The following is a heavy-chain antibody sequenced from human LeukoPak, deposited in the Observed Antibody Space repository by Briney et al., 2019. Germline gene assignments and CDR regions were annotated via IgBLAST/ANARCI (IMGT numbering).Heavy chain of an antibody. CDR1: GGSIGSYY. J-gene: IGHJ3*02. Sequence: PSETLSLTCTVSGGSIGSYYWSWIRQPPGKGLEWIGYIYYSGSTNYNPSLKSRVTISVDTSKNQFSLKLSSVTAADTAVYYCARELLWFGDPAGAFDIWGQGTMVTVSS. V-gene: IGHV4-59*01. CDR2: IYYSGST. D-gene: IGHD3-10*01. CDR3: ARELLWFGDPAGAFDI.